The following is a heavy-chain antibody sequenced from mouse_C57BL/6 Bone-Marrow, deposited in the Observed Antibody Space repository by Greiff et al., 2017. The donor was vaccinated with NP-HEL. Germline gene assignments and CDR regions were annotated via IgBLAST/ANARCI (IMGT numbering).Heavy chain of an antibody. CDR3: TTSNYYGSRRYFDY. Sequence: VQLQQSGAELVRPGASVKLSCTASGFNIKDDYMHWVKQRPEQGLEWIGWIDPENGDTEYASKFQGKATITADTSSNTAYLQLSSLTSEDTAVYYCTTSNYYGSRRYFDYWGQGTTLTVSS. V-gene: IGHV14-4*01. CDR1: GFNIKDDY. CDR2: IDPENGDT. D-gene: IGHD1-1*01. J-gene: IGHJ2*01.